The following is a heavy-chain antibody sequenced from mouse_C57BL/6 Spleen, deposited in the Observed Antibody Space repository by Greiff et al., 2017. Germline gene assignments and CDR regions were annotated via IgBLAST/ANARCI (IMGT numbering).Heavy chain of an antibody. Sequence: VQLQQPGAELVRPGTSVKLSCKASGYTFTSYWMHWVKQRPGQGLEWIGVIDPSDSYTNYNQKFKGKATLTVDTSSSTAYMQLSSLTSEDSAVYYCARDDTTVVADYWGQGTTLTVSS. CDR2: IDPSDSYT. CDR3: ARDDTTVVADY. V-gene: IGHV1-59*01. CDR1: GYTFTSYW. D-gene: IGHD1-1*01. J-gene: IGHJ2*01.